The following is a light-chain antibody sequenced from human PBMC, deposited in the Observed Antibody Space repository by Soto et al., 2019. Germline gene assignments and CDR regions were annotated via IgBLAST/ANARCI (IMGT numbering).Light chain of an antibody. CDR2: SAS. Sequence: DIQMTQSPTSLSASVGDSVTIICRASQTISSYLNWYQQQPGKAPKLLIYSASNLQTGVPSRFSGSGFGTDYTLTISSLQPEDFATYYCLQDYNYPYTFGQGTKLEIK. CDR3: LQDYNYPYT. CDR1: QTISSY. V-gene: IGKV1-39*01. J-gene: IGKJ2*01.